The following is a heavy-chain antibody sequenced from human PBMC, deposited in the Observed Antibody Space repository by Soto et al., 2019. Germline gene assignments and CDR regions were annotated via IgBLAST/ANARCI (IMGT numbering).Heavy chain of an antibody. CDR2: IYYSGST. CDR1: GGSIISSSYY. CDR3: AGLYPYESSGYHLNY. Sequence: SETLSLTCTVSGGSIISSSYYWVLIRQPPGKGLEWIGSIYYSGSTYYNPSLKSRVTISVDTSKNQFSLKLRSVTAADTAVFYCAGLYPYESSGYHLNYWGQGALVTVSS. D-gene: IGHD3-22*01. V-gene: IGHV4-39*01. J-gene: IGHJ4*02.